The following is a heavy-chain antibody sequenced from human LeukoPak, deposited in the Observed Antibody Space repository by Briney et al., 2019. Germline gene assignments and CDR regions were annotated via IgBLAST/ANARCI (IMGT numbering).Heavy chain of an antibody. V-gene: IGHV1-69*06. Sequence: ASVQVSCKASGGTFSSYAIRWVRQAPGQGLEWMGGIIPIFGTANYAQKFQGRVTITADKSTSTAYMELSSLRSEDTAVYYCARSSGYSSEIDYWGQGTLVTVSA. CDR3: ARSSGYSSEIDY. CDR1: GGTFSSYA. D-gene: IGHD5-18*01. CDR2: IIPIFGTA. J-gene: IGHJ4*02.